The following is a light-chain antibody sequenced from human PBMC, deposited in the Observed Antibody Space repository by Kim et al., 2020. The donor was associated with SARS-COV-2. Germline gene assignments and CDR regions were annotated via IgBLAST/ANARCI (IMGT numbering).Light chain of an antibody. CDR2: DAS. V-gene: IGKV3-20*01. Sequence: EIVLTQSPGTLSLSPGQRATLSCRASQTVNNNYLAWYQHKPGQAPRLLIHDASTRATGIPDRFSGSGSGTDFTLTISRVEPEDVAVYYCQQYGRSAAFGQGTKVGIK. J-gene: IGKJ1*01. CDR1: QTVNNNY. CDR3: QQYGRSAA.